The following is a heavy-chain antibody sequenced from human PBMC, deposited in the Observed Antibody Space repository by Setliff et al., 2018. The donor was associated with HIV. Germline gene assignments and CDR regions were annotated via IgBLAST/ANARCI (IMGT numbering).Heavy chain of an antibody. CDR3: ASQGWGTAFDI. CDR2: ISAYNGNT. V-gene: IGHV1-18*01. CDR1: DYTFTSYG. J-gene: IGHJ3*02. Sequence: ASVKVSCKTSDYTFTSYGFNWVRQAPGQGLEWMGWISAYNGNTNYAQKLQGRVTMTTDTSTSTAYMELRSLRSDDTAVYYCASQGWGTAFDIWGQGTMVTVSS. D-gene: IGHD7-27*01.